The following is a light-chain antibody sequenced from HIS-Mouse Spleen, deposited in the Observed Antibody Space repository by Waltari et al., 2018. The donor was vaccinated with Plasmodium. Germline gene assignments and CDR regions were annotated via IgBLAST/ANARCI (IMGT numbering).Light chain of an antibody. CDR3: NSRDSSGTHGV. CDR1: SLRRYY. V-gene: IGLV3-19*01. CDR2: GKN. J-gene: IGLJ2*01. Sequence: SSELTQDPAVSVALGQTVRITCQGASLRRYYARWYQQKPGQAPVLVIYGKNNRPSGIPDRFSGSSSGNTASLTITGAQAEDEADYYCNSRDSSGTHGVFGGGTKLTVL.